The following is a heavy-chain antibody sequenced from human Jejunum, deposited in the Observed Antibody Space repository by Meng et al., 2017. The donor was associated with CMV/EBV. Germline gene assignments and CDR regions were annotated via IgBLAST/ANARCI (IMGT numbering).Heavy chain of an antibody. CDR2: ISGSGVAT. D-gene: IGHD5-12*01. CDR1: GFTFSRYT. CDR3: ARDQTSGYPYNWFDP. Sequence: SGFTFSRYTMNWVRQAPQKGLGWVSGISGSGVATDYAETVRGRFTVSRDNSKNTVYLQMNSLRAEDTAVYFCARDQTSGYPYNWFDPWGQGTLVTVSS. J-gene: IGHJ5*02. V-gene: IGHV3-23*01.